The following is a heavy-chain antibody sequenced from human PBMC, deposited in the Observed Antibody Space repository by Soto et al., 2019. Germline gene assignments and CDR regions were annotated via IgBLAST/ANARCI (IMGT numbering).Heavy chain of an antibody. CDR3: ARGGGVGVAGSAAFDM. J-gene: IGHJ3*02. D-gene: IGHD3-3*01. CDR2: INPATGAA. Sequence: QLHLVQSGAVVKKPGASVTVSCSASGYPVTAYYMHWVRQAPGRGLEWMGGINPATGAAKYTQTFQGRVPMARDAATSTSFLELSGLKFGGTALFFWARGGGVGVAGSAAFDMWGQGTLVTVSS. CDR1: GYPVTAYY. V-gene: IGHV1-2*02.